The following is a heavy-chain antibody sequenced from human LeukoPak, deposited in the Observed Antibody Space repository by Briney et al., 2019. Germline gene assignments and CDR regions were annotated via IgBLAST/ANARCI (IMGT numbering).Heavy chain of an antibody. CDR1: GYTFTGYY. Sequence: ASVKVSCKASGYTFTGYYLRWVRQAPGQGLEWMGWINPNSGSTSFAQKFQGRVTMTRDTSISTAYMELSRLRSDDTAVYYCARGSNWGWIWFDPWGQGTLVTVSS. CDR2: INPNSGST. V-gene: IGHV1-2*02. J-gene: IGHJ5*02. CDR3: ARGSNWGWIWFDP. D-gene: IGHD7-27*01.